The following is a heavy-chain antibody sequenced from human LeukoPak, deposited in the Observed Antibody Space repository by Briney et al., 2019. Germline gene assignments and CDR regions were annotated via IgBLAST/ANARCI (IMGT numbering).Heavy chain of an antibody. D-gene: IGHD2-2*01. CDR2: ISSISSYI. J-gene: IGHJ4*02. Sequence: PGGSLRLSCAASGFTFSTYSMNWVRQAPGKGLEWVSSISSISSYIYYTDSVKGRFTISRDNAKNSLYLQMNSLRAEDTAVYYCARDSSTIIDYWGQGTLVTVSS. CDR3: ARDSSTIIDY. CDR1: GFTFSTYS. V-gene: IGHV3-21*01.